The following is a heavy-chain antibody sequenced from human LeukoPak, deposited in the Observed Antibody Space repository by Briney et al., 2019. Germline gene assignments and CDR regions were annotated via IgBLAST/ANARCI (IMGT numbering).Heavy chain of an antibody. CDR1: GGTFSSYA. J-gene: IGHJ4*02. CDR3: ARVAGNCGGDCYRLVY. V-gene: IGHV1-69*04. CDR2: IIPILGIA. Sequence: GASVKVSCKASGGTFSSYAISWVRQAPGQGLEWMGRIIPILGIANYAQKFQGRVTITADKSTSTAYMELSSLRSEDTAVYYCARVAGNCGGDCYRLVYWGQGTLVTVAS. D-gene: IGHD2-21*01.